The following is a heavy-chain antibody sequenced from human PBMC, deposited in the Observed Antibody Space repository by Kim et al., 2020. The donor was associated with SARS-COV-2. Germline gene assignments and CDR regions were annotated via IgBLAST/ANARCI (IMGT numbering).Heavy chain of an antibody. V-gene: IGHV1-69*04. J-gene: IGHJ4*02. CDR1: GGTFSSYA. Sequence: SVKVSCKASGGTFSSYAISWVRQAPGQGLEWMGRIIPILGIANYAQKFQGRVTITADKSTSTAYMELCSLRSEDTAVYYCARATLGGSGSYLGYWGQGTLVTVSS. CDR2: IIPILGIA. CDR3: ARATLGGSGSYLGY. D-gene: IGHD3-10*01.